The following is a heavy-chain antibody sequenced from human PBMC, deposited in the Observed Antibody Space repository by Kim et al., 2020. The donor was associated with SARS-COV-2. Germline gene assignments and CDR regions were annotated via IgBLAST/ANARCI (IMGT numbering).Heavy chain of an antibody. Sequence: ASVKVSCKASGYTFASYAINWVRQAPGQGLEWMGWINTNTGNPTYAQGFTGRFVFSLDTSVSTAYLQISSLKAEDTAVYYCARGGGLWFGELQNDYWGQGTLVTVSS. CDR3: ARGGGLWFGELQNDY. D-gene: IGHD3-10*01. J-gene: IGHJ4*02. CDR1: GYTFASYA. V-gene: IGHV7-4-1*02. CDR2: INTNTGNP.